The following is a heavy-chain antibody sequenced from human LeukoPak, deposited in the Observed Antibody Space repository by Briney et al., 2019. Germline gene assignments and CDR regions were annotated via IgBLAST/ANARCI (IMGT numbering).Heavy chain of an antibody. V-gene: IGHV4-59*01. D-gene: IGHD3-22*01. Sequence: SETLSLTRPVPGGSISSFHWGWIRQPPGKGLEWIGYIYYSGSTNYNPSLKSRVTISVDPSKNQFSLKLTAVTAADTAVYYCARITYYYDMRPESFDDWGQGTLVTVSS. J-gene: IGHJ4*02. CDR3: ARITYYYDMRPESFDD. CDR1: GGSISSFH. CDR2: IYYSGST.